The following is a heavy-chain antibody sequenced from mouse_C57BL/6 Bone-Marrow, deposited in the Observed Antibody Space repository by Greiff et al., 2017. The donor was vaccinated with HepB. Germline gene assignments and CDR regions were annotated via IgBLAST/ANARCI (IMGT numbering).Heavy chain of an antibody. Sequence: VQLQQSGAELVRPGASVKLSCTASGFNIKDYYMHWVKQRPEQGLEWIGWIDPENGDTEYASKFQGKATITADTSSNTAYLQLSSLTSEDTAVYYCTTGNPYWYFDVWGTGTTVTVSS. J-gene: IGHJ1*03. CDR2: IDPENGDT. D-gene: IGHD2-1*01. CDR1: GFNIKDYY. V-gene: IGHV14-4*01. CDR3: TTGNPYWYFDV.